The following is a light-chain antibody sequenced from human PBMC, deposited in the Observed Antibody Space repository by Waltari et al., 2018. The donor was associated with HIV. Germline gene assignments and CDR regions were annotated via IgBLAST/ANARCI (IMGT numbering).Light chain of an antibody. CDR2: EAS. V-gene: IGKV1-12*01. CDR3: QQATSFPHT. J-gene: IGKJ2*01. Sequence: IQMTQSPSSVSASVGGGVSINCRASQNIGRSLAWYQLKPGKAPKLLVYEASRLNDGVPARFRATGSRSNFTLDINNLQSDDFAIYVCQQATSFPHTFG. CDR1: QNIGRS.